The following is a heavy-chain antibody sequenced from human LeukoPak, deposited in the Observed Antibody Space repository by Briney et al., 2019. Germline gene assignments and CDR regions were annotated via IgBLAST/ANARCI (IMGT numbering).Heavy chain of an antibody. J-gene: IGHJ3*02. CDR2: IYTSGST. Sequence: PSETLSLTCTVSGGSISSYYWSWIRQPAGKGLEWIGRIYTSGSTNYNPSLKSRVTMSVDTSKNQFSLKLSSVTAADTAVYYCARAGQTHYDFWSGNTYLGAFDIWGQGTMVTVSS. CDR1: GGSISSYY. D-gene: IGHD3-3*01. V-gene: IGHV4-4*07. CDR3: ARAGQTHYDFWSGNTYLGAFDI.